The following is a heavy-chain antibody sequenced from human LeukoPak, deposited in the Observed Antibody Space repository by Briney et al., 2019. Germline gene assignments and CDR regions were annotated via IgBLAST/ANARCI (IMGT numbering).Heavy chain of an antibody. Sequence: ASVKVSCKTSGYTFIGYYIHWVRQAPGQGLEWIGSINPNSGGTNYAQKLQGRVTMTTDTSTSTAYMELRSLRSDDTAVYYCARNINYYGSGSYDYWGQGTLVSVSS. D-gene: IGHD3-10*01. CDR1: GYTFIGYY. CDR3: ARNINYYGSGSYDY. J-gene: IGHJ4*02. V-gene: IGHV1-2*02. CDR2: INPNSGGT.